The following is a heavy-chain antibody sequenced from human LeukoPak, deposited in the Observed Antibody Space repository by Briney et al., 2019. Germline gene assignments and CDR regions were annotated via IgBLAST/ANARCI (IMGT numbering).Heavy chain of an antibody. CDR1: GFTFSSYG. CDR2: ISYDGSNK. CDR3: ARVYSLGGANGGDY. V-gene: IGHV3-30*03. D-gene: IGHD1-26*01. Sequence: GRSLRLSCAASGFTFSSYGMHWVRQAPGKGLEWVAVISYDGSNKYYADSVKGRFTISRDNSKNTLYLQMNSLRAEDTAVYYCARVYSLGGANGGDYWGQGTLVTVSS. J-gene: IGHJ4*02.